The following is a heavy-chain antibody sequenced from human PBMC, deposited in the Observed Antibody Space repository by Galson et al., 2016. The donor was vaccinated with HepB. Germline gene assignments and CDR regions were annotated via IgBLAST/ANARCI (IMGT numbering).Heavy chain of an antibody. V-gene: IGHV2-5*02. CDR2: IYWDDDK. J-gene: IGHJ5*02. D-gene: IGHD6-19*01. CDR3: ANRGMAVAGGDWLDP. Sequence: PALVKPTQTLTLTCTFSGFSLSATGVGLAWIRQPPGKALEWLALIYWDDDKYYSPSLQTRLTITRDTSKNQVFLTMTNMDPVDTATYYWANRGMAVAGGDWLDPWGQGIFVTVSA. CDR1: GFSLSATGVG.